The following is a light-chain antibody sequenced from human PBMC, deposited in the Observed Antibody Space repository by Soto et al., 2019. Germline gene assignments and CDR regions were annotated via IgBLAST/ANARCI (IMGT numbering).Light chain of an antibody. J-gene: IGKJ4*01. V-gene: IGKV3D-15*01. CDR1: QSVGTT. CDR3: QQYKDYVT. CDR2: GAS. Sequence: EIVMTQFPDSLCVSPGESATLSCTASQSVGTTLAWYQQKPGQAPRLLIYGASTRASDCSPRFGGSGSGTEFTLNINYLRSEDFAVYYCQQYKDYVTFGGGTKVEV.